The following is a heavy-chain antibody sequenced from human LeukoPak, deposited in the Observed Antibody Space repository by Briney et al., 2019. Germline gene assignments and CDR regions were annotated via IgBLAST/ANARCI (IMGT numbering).Heavy chain of an antibody. J-gene: IGHJ4*02. CDR1: GYIFTNYW. CDR2: IYSGDSDL. Sequence: GESLKISCKGSGYIFTNYWIGWVRQMPGEGLEWMGIIYSGDSDLRYSPSFQGQVTISVDRSISTTYLQWSSLKASDSGMYFCARGDCFSSCANFNHFDYWGQGTLVTVSS. CDR3: ARGDCFSSCANFNHFDY. V-gene: IGHV5-51*01. D-gene: IGHD1-14*01.